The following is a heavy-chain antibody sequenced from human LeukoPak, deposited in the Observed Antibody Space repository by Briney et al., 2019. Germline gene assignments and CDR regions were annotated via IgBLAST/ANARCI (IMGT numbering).Heavy chain of an antibody. V-gene: IGHV1-2*02. Sequence: ASVKVSCKASGYTFSGYYMHWVRQAPGQGLEWMGWINPNSGGTNYAQKFQGRVTMTRHTSISTAYMELSRLRSDDTAVYYCAREGGSYPYNWFDPWGQGTLVTVSS. CDR3: AREGGSYPYNWFDP. D-gene: IGHD1-26*01. J-gene: IGHJ5*02. CDR2: INPNSGGT. CDR1: GYTFSGYY.